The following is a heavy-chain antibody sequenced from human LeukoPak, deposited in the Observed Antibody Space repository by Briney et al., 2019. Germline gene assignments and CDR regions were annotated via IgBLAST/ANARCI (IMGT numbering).Heavy chain of an antibody. V-gene: IGHV3-23*01. Sequence: GGSLRLSCAASGFTFSSYAMSWVRQASGKGLEWVSAISGSGGSTYYADSVRGRFTISRDNSKNTLYLQMNSLRAEDTAVYYCAKDPARIAAAGTGYDYWGQGTLVTVSS. CDR2: ISGSGGST. CDR3: AKDPARIAAAGTGYDY. CDR1: GFTFSSYA. D-gene: IGHD6-13*01. J-gene: IGHJ4*02.